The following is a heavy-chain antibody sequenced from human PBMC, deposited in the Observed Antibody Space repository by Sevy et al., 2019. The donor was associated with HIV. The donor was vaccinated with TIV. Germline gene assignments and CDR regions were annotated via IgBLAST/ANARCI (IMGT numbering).Heavy chain of an antibody. V-gene: IGHV3-33*01. Sequence: GGSLRLSCAASGFTFSSYGMHWVRQAPGKGLEWVAVIWYDGSNNYYADSVKGRFTISRDNSKNTLYLQMNSLRAEDTAVYYCARRGYSSGLWIGYYYGMDVWGQGTTVTVSS. CDR1: GFTFSSYG. CDR3: ARRGYSSGLWIGYYYGMDV. D-gene: IGHD5-18*01. J-gene: IGHJ6*02. CDR2: IWYDGSNN.